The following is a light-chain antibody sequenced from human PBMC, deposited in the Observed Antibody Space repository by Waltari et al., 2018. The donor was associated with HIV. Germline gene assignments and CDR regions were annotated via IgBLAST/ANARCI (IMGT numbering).Light chain of an antibody. V-gene: IGLV2-14*03. J-gene: IGLJ1*01. Sequence: QSALTQPASVSGSPGQSITISCTGTSSDVGGYQYVSWYQQHPGKAPKLMIYDVSNRPSGVSNLFSGSKSGNTASLTISGLQAEDEADYYCSSYTSSSTYVFGTGTKVTVL. CDR1: SSDVGGYQY. CDR2: DVS. CDR3: SSYTSSSTYV.